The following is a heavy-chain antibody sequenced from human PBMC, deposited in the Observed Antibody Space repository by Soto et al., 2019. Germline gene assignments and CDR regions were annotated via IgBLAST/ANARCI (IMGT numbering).Heavy chain of an antibody. D-gene: IGHD3-22*01. Sequence: SVKVSCKASGFTFTSSAMQWVRQARGQRLEWIGWIVVGSGNTNYAQKFQERVTITRDMSTSTAYMELSSLRSEDTAVYYCAAAAYYYDSSGYDDWGYGMDVWGQGTTVTVSS. CDR3: AAAAYYYDSSGYDDWGYGMDV. CDR1: GFTFTSSA. V-gene: IGHV1-58*02. J-gene: IGHJ6*02. CDR2: IVVGSGNT.